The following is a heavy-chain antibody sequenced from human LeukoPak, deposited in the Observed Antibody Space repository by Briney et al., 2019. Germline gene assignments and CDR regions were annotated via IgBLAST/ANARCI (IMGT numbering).Heavy chain of an antibody. CDR1: GGSISSYY. D-gene: IGHD3-10*01. J-gene: IGHJ4*02. Sequence: PSETLSLTCTVSGGSISSYYWSWIRQPPGKGLEWIGYIYYSGSTNYNPSLKSRVTISVDTSKNQFSLKLSSVTAADTAVYYCARGLSQWAFGEYFDYWGQGTLVTVSS. CDR3: ARGLSQWAFGEYFDY. CDR2: IYYSGST. V-gene: IGHV4-59*01.